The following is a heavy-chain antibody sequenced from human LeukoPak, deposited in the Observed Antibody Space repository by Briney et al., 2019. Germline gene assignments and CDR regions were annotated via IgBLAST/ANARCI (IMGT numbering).Heavy chain of an antibody. Sequence: SETLSLTCTVSGGSISTYYWSWIRQPPGKGLEWTGYIHYSGNTNYSPSLKSRVTMSVDTSKNQFSLNLSSMTAADTAVYYCTRASRGYANFDYWGQGTLVTVSS. J-gene: IGHJ4*02. CDR2: IHYSGNT. D-gene: IGHD5-12*01. CDR1: GGSISTYY. V-gene: IGHV4-59*01. CDR3: TRASRGYANFDY.